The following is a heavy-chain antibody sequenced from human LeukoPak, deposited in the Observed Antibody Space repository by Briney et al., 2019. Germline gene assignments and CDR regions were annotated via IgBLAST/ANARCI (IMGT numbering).Heavy chain of an antibody. CDR3: ARDIHGDYVGWFDP. V-gene: IGHV1-18*01. CDR1: GYSFTSYG. J-gene: IGHJ5*02. D-gene: IGHD4-17*01. CDR2: INPYNGNT. Sequence: ASVKVSCKASGYSFTSYGITWVRQAPGQGLEWMGWINPYNGNTNYAQKLQGRVTMTTDTSTSTAYMELRSLRSDDTAVYYCARDIHGDYVGWFDPWGQGTLVTVSS.